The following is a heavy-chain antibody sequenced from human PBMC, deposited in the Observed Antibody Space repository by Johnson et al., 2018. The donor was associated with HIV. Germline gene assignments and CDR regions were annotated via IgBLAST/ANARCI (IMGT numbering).Heavy chain of an antibody. CDR2: ISGSGVGI. J-gene: IGHJ3*02. Sequence: VQLVESGGGLVQPGGSLRLSCAASGFTFSSYAMSWVRQAPGKGLEWVSAISGSGVGIYYADSVKGRFTISRDNSKNTLYLQMNSLRAEDTAVYYCARRAGYSGQWLVQTVDAFDIWGQGAMVTVSS. V-gene: IGHV3-23*04. D-gene: IGHD6-19*01. CDR1: GFTFSSYA. CDR3: ARRAGYSGQWLVQTVDAFDI.